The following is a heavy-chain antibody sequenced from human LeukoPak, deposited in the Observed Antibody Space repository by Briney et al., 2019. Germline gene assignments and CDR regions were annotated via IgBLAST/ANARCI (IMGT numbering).Heavy chain of an antibody. J-gene: IGHJ4*02. CDR2: INPNSGGT. Sequence: ASVTVSCKASGYTFTGYYMHWVRQAPGQGLERMGWINPNSGGTNYAQKFQGRVTMTRDTSISTAYMELSRLRSDDTAVYYCARAGYSSSWYVGYWGQGTLVTVSS. CDR3: ARAGYSSSWYVGY. V-gene: IGHV1-2*02. CDR1: GYTFTGYY. D-gene: IGHD6-13*01.